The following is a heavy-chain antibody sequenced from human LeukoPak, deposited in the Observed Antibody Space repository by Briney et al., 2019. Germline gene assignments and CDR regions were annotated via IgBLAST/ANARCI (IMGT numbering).Heavy chain of an antibody. J-gene: IGHJ5*02. CDR2: IYTSGGT. CDR3: ARDPGDPLGANWFDP. Sequence: PSETLSLTCTVSGGSISSYYWSWIRQPAGKGLEWIGRIYTSGGTNYNPSLKSRVTMSVDTSKNQFSLKLSSVTAADTAVYYCARDPGDPLGANWFDPWGQGTLVTVSS. CDR1: GGSISSYY. V-gene: IGHV4-4*07. D-gene: IGHD1-14*01.